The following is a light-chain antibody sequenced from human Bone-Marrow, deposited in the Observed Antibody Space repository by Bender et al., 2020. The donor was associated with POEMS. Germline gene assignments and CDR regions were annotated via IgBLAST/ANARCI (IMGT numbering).Light chain of an antibody. V-gene: IGLV3-1*01. CDR2: QDT. Sequence: SYEVTQPPSVSVSPGQTATITCSGSRLGDEYVSWYQQKPGQSPVLVIYQDTKRPSGIPERFSGSNSGNTATLTISGVEVGDEADYSCQVWDSSSDHHVIFGGGTKLTVL. CDR3: QVWDSSSDHHVI. CDR1: RLGDEY. J-gene: IGLJ2*01.